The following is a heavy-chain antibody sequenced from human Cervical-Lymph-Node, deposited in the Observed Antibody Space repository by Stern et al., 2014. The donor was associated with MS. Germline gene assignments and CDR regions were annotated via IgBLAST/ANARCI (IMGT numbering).Heavy chain of an antibody. CDR1: GFNFSDYT. CDR2: MNSRSDSI. J-gene: IGHJ6*02. D-gene: IGHD3-3*01. V-gene: IGHV3-21*01. CDR3: ARESITIFGVARRGDYYGMDV. Sequence: EVQLVESGGGLVKPGGSLRLSCTASGFNFSDYTMDWVRQAPGKGLEWLSSMNSRSDSIYYADSVKGRFTISRDNAKNSLYLQMNSLRAEDTAVYYCARESITIFGVARRGDYYGMDVWGQGTTVTVS.